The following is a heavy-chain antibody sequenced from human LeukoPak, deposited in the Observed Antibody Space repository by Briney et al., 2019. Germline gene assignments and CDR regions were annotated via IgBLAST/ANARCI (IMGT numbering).Heavy chain of an antibody. J-gene: IGHJ5*02. Sequence: SETLSLTCTVSGYSISSVYYWGWIRQPPGKGLEWIGSIYHSGSTYYNPSLKSRVTISVDTSKNQFSLKLSSVTAADTAVYYCARNARYNWFDPWGQGTLVTVSS. CDR2: IYHSGST. CDR1: GYSISSVYY. CDR3: ARNARYNWFDP. V-gene: IGHV4-38-2*02.